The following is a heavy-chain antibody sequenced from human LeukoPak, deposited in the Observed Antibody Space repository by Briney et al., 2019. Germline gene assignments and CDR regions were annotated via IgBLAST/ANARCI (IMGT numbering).Heavy chain of an antibody. CDR3: ARGDVLLWFGETGFDY. J-gene: IGHJ4*02. CDR1: GFTFSSYA. CDR2: ISSNGGST. D-gene: IGHD3-10*01. V-gene: IGHV3-64*01. Sequence: GGSLRLSCAASGFTFSSYAMHWVRQAPGKGLEYVSAISSNGGSTYYANSVKGRFTISRDNSKNTLYLQMGSLRAEDMAVYYCARGDVLLWFGETGFDYWGQGTLVTVSS.